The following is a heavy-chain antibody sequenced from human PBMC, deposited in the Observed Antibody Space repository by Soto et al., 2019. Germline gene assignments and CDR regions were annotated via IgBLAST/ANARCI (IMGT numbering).Heavy chain of an antibody. J-gene: IGHJ4*02. CDR2: IYYSGTT. CDR3: VRDRTTVTLFDY. CDR1: GGSISGYY. D-gene: IGHD4-4*01. Sequence: SETLSLTCTVSGGSISGYYWSWIRQPPGKGLEWIGYIYYSGTTSYNPSLNSRVTMSVDTSKNQFSLKVNSVTAADTAVYYCVRDRTTVTLFDYWGQGALVTVSS. V-gene: IGHV4-59*01.